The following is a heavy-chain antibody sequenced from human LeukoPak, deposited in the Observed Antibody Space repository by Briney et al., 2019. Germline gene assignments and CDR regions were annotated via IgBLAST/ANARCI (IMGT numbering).Heavy chain of an antibody. CDR3: SRGSGWLSVY. J-gene: IGHJ4*02. V-gene: IGHV3-49*03. CDR2: ISGGTT. Sequence: QPGRSLRLSCTASGFTFGDYLMSWFRQAPGKGLEWIGFISGGTTEYAASVKGRFTISRDDSTSIAYLRMNSLTAEDTAVYYCSRGSGWLSVYWGQGTLVTVSS. CDR1: GFTFGDYL. D-gene: IGHD6-19*01.